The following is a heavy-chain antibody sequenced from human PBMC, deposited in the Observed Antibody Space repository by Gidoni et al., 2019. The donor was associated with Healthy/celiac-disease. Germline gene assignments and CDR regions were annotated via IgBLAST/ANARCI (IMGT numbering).Heavy chain of an antibody. J-gene: IGHJ6*02. Sequence: QVQLQQWGAGLLKPSETLSLTCAVYGGSFSGYYWSWIRQPPGQGLEWIGEINHSGSTNYNPSLKSRVTISVDTSKNQFSLKLSSVTAADTAVYYCARWYLTPYYYYYGMDVWGQGTTVTVSS. CDR2: INHSGST. CDR1: GGSFSGYY. D-gene: IGHD1-20*01. CDR3: ARWYLTPYYYYYGMDV. V-gene: IGHV4-34*01.